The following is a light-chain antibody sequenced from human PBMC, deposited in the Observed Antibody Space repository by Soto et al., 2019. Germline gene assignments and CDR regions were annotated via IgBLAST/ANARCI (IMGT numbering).Light chain of an antibody. Sequence: NFMLTQPHSVSESPGKTVTISCTRSSGSIAGGYVQWYQQRPAGAPTTVIYEDNQRPPGVPDRFSGSIDTSSNSASLTISGLKTEDEADYYCQSYHSSTPYVFGTGTKVTVL. V-gene: IGLV6-57*03. CDR3: QSYHSSTPYV. J-gene: IGLJ1*01. CDR1: SGSIAGGY. CDR2: EDN.